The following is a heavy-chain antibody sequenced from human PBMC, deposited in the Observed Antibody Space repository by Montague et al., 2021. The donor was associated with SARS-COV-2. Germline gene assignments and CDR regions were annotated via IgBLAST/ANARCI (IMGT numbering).Heavy chain of an antibody. CDR2: TYYRSKWYN. CDR3: ARAYCGGDCYFYWYFHL. D-gene: IGHD2-21*02. Sequence: CAISGDSVSSNIATWNWIRQSPSRGLEWLGRTYYRSKWYNDYAVSVKSRVIINPDTSNNRISLQLNSVTPEDTAVYYCARAYCGGDCYFYWYFHLWGRGTLVTVSS. V-gene: IGHV6-1*01. J-gene: IGHJ2*01. CDR1: GDSVSSNIAT.